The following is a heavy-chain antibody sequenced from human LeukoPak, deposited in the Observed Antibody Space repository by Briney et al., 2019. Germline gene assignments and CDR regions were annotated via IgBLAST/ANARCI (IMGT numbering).Heavy chain of an antibody. CDR1: GGSISTYY. Sequence: SETLSLTCTVSGGSISTYYGNWIRQAPGKGLEWIGYIYYSGSTNYNPSLKSRVTMSVDTSRNQFSLKLSSVTAADTAVYYCARDGAPGIDYWGRGTLVTVSS. J-gene: IGHJ4*02. CDR2: IYYSGST. D-gene: IGHD4-17*01. CDR3: ARDGAPGIDY. V-gene: IGHV4-59*01.